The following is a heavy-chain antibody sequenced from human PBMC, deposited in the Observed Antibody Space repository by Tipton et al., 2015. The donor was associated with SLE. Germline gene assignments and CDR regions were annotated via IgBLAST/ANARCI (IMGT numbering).Heavy chain of an antibody. Sequence: SLRLSCAASGFTFSSYWMSWVRQAPGKGLEWVANIKQDGSEKYYVDSVKGRFTISRDNAKNSLYLQMNSLRAEDTAVYYCARDSQYSSGWYAYWGQGTLVTVSS. D-gene: IGHD6-19*01. J-gene: IGHJ4*02. CDR1: GFTFSSYW. CDR2: IKQDGSEK. CDR3: ARDSQYSSGWYAY. V-gene: IGHV3-7*01.